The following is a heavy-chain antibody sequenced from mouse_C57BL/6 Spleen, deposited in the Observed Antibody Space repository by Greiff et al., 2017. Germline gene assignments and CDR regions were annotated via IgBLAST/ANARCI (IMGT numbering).Heavy chain of an antibody. CDR1: GYAFSSSW. D-gene: IGHD2-4*01. CDR2: IYPGDGDT. Sequence: VQLQQSGPELVKPGASVKISCKASGYAFSSSWMNWVKQRPGKGLEWIGRIYPGDGDTNYNGKFKGKATLTADKSSSTAYMQLSSLTSEDSAVYFCARSGYDYDADYYAMDYWGQGTSVTVSS. V-gene: IGHV1-82*01. CDR3: ARSGYDYDADYYAMDY. J-gene: IGHJ4*01.